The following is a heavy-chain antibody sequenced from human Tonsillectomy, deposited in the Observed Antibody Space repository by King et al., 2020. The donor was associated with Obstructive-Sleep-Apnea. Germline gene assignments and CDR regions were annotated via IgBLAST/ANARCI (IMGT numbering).Heavy chain of an antibody. Sequence: QLQESGPGLVKPSETLSLTCTVSGGSISSSSYYWGWIRQPPGKGLEWIGSIYYSGSTYYNPSLKSRVTISVATSKNQFSLKQSSVTAADTAVYFCSGGVKPMIVVVITDYFDYGGQGTLVTVSS. J-gene: IGHJ4*02. CDR1: GGSISSSSYY. D-gene: IGHD3-22*01. CDR2: IYYSGST. V-gene: IGHV4-39*07. CDR3: SGGVKPMIVVVITDYFDY.